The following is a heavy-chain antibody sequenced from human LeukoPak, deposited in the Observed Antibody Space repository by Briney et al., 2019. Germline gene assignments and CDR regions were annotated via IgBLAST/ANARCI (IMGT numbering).Heavy chain of an antibody. V-gene: IGHV3-7*01. D-gene: IGHD3-3*01. CDR2: IKKDGSEK. CDR1: GFTFSSYW. Sequence: PGGSLRLSCAASGFTFSSYWMSWVRQAPGKGLEWVANIKKDGSEKYYMDSVKGRFTISRDNAKTSLYLQMNSLRAEDTAVYYCARAGTIFGIDYWGQGTLVTVSS. J-gene: IGHJ4*02. CDR3: ARAGTIFGIDY.